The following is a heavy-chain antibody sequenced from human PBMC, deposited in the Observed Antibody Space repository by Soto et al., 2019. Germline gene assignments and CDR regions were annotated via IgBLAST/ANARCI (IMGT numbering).Heavy chain of an antibody. CDR2: ILVDGRT. V-gene: IGHV3-23*01. J-gene: IGHJ3*02. Sequence: LRLSFAASGFSCRRYDMSWVRQAPGKGLEWVSTILVDGRTFYVDSVKGRFTISRDSSQNTVFLQMNSLTAGDTALYYCAKATATRGGAFHICGQGTMVTVS. CDR1: GFSCRRYD. D-gene: IGHD1-1*01. CDR3: AKATATRGGAFHI.